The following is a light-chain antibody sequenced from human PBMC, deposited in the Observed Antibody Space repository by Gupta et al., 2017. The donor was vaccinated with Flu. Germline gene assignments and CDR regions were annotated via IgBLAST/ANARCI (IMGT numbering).Light chain of an antibody. J-gene: IGKJ4*01. CDR1: QSVNSNY. Sequence: EIVLTQSPGTLSLSPGERATLSCRASQSVNSNYLAWYQQKPGQAPRLLIYGASSRATGIPDRFSGSGSGTDFSLTISRLEPEDFAVYYCQQYVSSLLTFGGGTKVEIK. CDR2: GAS. V-gene: IGKV3-20*01. CDR3: QQYVSSLLT.